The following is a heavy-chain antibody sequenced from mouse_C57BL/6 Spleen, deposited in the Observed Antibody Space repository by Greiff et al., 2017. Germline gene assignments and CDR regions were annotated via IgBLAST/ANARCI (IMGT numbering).Heavy chain of an antibody. CDR1: GYTFTSYW. J-gene: IGHJ2*01. CDR2: IHPNSGST. D-gene: IGHD2-4*01. CDR3: ARERVYDYATGYYFDY. V-gene: IGHV1-64*01. Sequence: QVQLQQPGAELVKPGASVKLSCKASGYTFTSYWMHWVKQRPGQGLEWIGMIHPNSGSTNYNEKFKSKATLTVDKSSSTAYMQLSSLTSEDSAVYYCARERVYDYATGYYFDYWGQGTTLTVSS.